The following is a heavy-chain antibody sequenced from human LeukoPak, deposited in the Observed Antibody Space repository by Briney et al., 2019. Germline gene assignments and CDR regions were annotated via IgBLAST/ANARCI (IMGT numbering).Heavy chain of an antibody. CDR3: ARRWDCGGDCLPGYFDY. J-gene: IGHJ4*02. CDR2: IYYSGGT. V-gene: IGHV4-59*08. CDR1: GGSFSAYY. D-gene: IGHD2-21*02. Sequence: SETLSLTCAVYGGSFSAYYWCWIRQPPGEGLEGRGYIYYSGGTNYNPSLKSRVTISVDTSKNQFSLKLISVTAADTAVYYCARRWDCGGDCLPGYFDYWGQGTLVTVSS.